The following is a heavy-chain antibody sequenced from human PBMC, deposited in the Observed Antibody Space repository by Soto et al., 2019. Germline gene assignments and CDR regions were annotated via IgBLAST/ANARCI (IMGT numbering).Heavy chain of an antibody. V-gene: IGHV3-23*01. J-gene: IGHJ4*02. CDR3: AKADSIGGNSLLFDY. D-gene: IGHD2-21*02. CDR1: GFTFSSYA. CDR2: INGSGGDT. Sequence: EVQLLESGGDLVQPGGSLRLSCAASGFTFSSYAMSWVRQAPGKGLEWVSAINGSGGDTYYANSVKGRFTISRDNSKNTVYVQMNSLRDEDTAVYYCAKADSIGGNSLLFDYWGQGALVTVSS.